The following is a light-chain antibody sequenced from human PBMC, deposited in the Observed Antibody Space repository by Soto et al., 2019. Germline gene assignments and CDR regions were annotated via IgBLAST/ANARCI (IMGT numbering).Light chain of an antibody. V-gene: IGKV1-5*03. Sequence: DIQMTQSPSTLSASIGDTVIITCRASQSINSWLAWYQQKPGKAPKLLIHKASTLESGVPSRFSCSESGTEFTLTISSLQPDDFATFYCQQYDRFPYTFGQGTKLEIK. J-gene: IGKJ2*01. CDR2: KAS. CDR3: QQYDRFPYT. CDR1: QSINSW.